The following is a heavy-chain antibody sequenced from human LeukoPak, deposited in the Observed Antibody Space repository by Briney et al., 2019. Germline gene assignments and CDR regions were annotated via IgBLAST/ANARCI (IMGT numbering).Heavy chain of an antibody. J-gene: IGHJ1*01. Sequence: PGGSLRLSCAASGFTFSSYAMSWVRQAPGKGVGWVSAISGSGGSTYYADSVKGRFTISRDNSKNTLYLQMNSLRAEDTAVYYCAKGTVLVSPEYFQHGGQGTLVTVSS. CDR2: ISGSGGST. V-gene: IGHV3-23*01. CDR1: GFTFSSYA. D-gene: IGHD4/OR15-4a*01. CDR3: AKGTVLVSPEYFQH.